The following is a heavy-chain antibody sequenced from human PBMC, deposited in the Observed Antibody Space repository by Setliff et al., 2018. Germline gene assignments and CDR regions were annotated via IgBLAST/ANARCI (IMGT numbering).Heavy chain of an antibody. J-gene: IGHJ4*02. D-gene: IGHD3-3*01. CDR3: ARPKYYNFWSAYYFDY. V-gene: IGHV4-34*01. CDR2: INHSGST. Sequence: PSETLSLTCAVYGGSFSTYYWIWIRQPPGKGLEWIGEINHSGSTNYNPSLKSRVTISVDTSKNQFSLKLSSVTAADTAVYYCARPKYYNFWSAYYFDYWGQGTLVTVS. CDR1: GGSFSTYY.